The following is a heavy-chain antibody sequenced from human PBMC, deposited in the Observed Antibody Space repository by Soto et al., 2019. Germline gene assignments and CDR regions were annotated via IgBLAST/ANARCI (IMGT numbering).Heavy chain of an antibody. CDR2: IYPGDSDT. Sequence: GDSLKVSCKGSGYTFTSYWIGWVRQMPGKGLEWMGIIYPGDSDTRYSPSFQGHVTISADKSISTAYLQWSSLKASDTAMYYCARLQAAAGDNDLTFDYCGPGTLVTV. CDR3: ARLQAAAGDNDLTFDY. D-gene: IGHD6-13*01. J-gene: IGHJ4*02. CDR1: GYTFTSYW. V-gene: IGHV5-51*01.